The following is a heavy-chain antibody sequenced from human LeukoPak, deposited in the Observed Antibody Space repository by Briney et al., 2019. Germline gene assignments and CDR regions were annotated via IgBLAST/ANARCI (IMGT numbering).Heavy chain of an antibody. Sequence: GASVKVSCKASGATFSSYAISWVRQAPGQGLEWMGGIIPIFGTANYAQKFQGRVTITTDESTSTAYMELSSLRSEDTAVYYCARTRYCSSTSCYTRRFYWFDPWGQGTLVTVSS. J-gene: IGHJ5*02. CDR2: IIPIFGTA. D-gene: IGHD2-2*02. CDR3: ARTRYCSSTSCYTRRFYWFDP. V-gene: IGHV1-69*05. CDR1: GATFSSYA.